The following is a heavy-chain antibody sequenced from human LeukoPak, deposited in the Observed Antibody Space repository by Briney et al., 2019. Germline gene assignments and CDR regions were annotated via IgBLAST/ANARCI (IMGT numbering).Heavy chain of an antibody. D-gene: IGHD6-19*01. CDR3: ARGSSGWYSNPFCY. J-gene: IGHJ4*02. Sequence: GGSLRLSCAASGFTFSSYAMHWVRQAPGKGLEWVAVISYDGSNKYYADSVKGRFTISRDNSKNTLYLQMNSLRAEDTAVYYCARGSSGWYSNPFCYWGQGSLDAVSS. CDR2: ISYDGSNK. CDR1: GFTFSSYA. V-gene: IGHV3-30-3*01.